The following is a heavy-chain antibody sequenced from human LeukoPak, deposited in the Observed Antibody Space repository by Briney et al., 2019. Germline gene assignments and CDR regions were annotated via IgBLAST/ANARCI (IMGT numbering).Heavy chain of an antibody. J-gene: IGHJ6*03. Sequence: PSQTLSLTCSVSGGSISSGNYYWSWIRQHPGTGLEWIGYIYNSGTTSYNPSLKSRVIISVDTSKNQFSLNLSSVTAADTAVYYCARTDGDYYYYMDVWGKGTTVTVSS. CDR2: IYNSGTT. D-gene: IGHD4-17*01. CDR3: ARTDGDYYYYMDV. V-gene: IGHV4-31*03. CDR1: GGSISSGNYY.